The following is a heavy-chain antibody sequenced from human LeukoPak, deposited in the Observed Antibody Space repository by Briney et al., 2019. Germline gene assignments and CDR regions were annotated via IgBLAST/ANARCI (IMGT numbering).Heavy chain of an antibody. V-gene: IGHV1-18*01. CDR2: ISAYNGNT. D-gene: IGHD1-26*01. Sequence: ASVKVSCKASVYIFTSYGISWVRQAPGQGLEWMGWISAYNGNTNYAQKLQGRVTMTTDTSTSTAYMELRSLRSDDTAVYYCAKIIVGATDYYYYMDVWGKGTTVTVSS. J-gene: IGHJ6*03. CDR1: VYIFTSYG. CDR3: AKIIVGATDYYYYMDV.